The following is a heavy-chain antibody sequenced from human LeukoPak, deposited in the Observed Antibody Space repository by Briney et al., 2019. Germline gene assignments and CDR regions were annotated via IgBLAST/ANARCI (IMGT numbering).Heavy chain of an antibody. Sequence: ASVKVSCKASGGTFSSYAISWVRQAPGQGLEWMGRIIPIFGTANYAQKFQGRVTITADKSTSTAYMELSSLRSEDTAVHYCASEARPGYYGSVSYYKPLDYWGQGTLVTVSS. V-gene: IGHV1-69*06. CDR2: IIPIFGTA. D-gene: IGHD3-10*01. J-gene: IGHJ4*02. CDR3: ASEARPGYYGSVSYYKPLDY. CDR1: GGTFSSYA.